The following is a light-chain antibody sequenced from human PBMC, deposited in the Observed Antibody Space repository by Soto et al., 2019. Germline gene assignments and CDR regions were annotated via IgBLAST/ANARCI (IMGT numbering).Light chain of an antibody. Sequence: EIALTPSPATLSLSPGERATLSCRASQSVSSYLGWYQQKPGQAPRLLIYDASNRATGIPARFSGSGSGTDFTLTISSLEPEDFAVYYCQHRSNWPLTFGGGTKVDIK. CDR3: QHRSNWPLT. CDR1: QSVSSY. V-gene: IGKV3-11*01. J-gene: IGKJ4*01. CDR2: DAS.